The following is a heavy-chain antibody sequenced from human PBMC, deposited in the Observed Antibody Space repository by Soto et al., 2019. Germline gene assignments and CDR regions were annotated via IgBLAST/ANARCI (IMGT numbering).Heavy chain of an antibody. D-gene: IGHD2-15*01. CDR2: IYYSGST. J-gene: IGHJ5*02. Sequence: SETLSLTCTVSGGSISSGGYYRSWIRQHPGKGLEWIGYIYYSGSTYYNPSLKSRVTISVDTSKNQFSLKLSSVTAADTAVYYCARDYRRCSGGSCYWFDPWGQGTLVTVSS. V-gene: IGHV4-31*03. CDR3: ARDYRRCSGGSCYWFDP. CDR1: GGSISSGGYY.